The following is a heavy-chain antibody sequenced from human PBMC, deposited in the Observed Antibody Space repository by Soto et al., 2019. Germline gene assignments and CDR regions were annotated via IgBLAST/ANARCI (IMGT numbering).Heavy chain of an antibody. CDR2: INPSGGST. CDR3: ARPPVPGCIKALCYPRDF. Sequence: QVQLVQSGAEVKNPGASVKVSCKASGYTFTHYYIHWVRQAPGQGLELMGMINPSGGSTSYAQKFQGSLTTTMDTSTTTVYMELSSLRSADTAVYYCARPPVPGCIKALCYPRDFWGQGALVTVSS. J-gene: IGHJ4*02. D-gene: IGHD2-21*01. V-gene: IGHV1-46*01. CDR1: GYTFTHYY.